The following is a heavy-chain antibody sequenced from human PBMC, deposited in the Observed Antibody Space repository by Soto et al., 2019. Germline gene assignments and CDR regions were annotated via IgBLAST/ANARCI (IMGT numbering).Heavy chain of an antibody. D-gene: IGHD6-19*01. V-gene: IGHV1-46*01. Sequence: ASVKVSCKASGYTFTSYYMHWVRQAPGQGLEWMGIINPSGGSTSYAQKFQGRVTMTRDTSTSTVHMELSSLRSEDTAVYYCARDRRGGGLYVSWGQGTLVTVSS. CDR3: ARDRRGGGLYVS. CDR2: INPSGGST. CDR1: GYTFTSYY. J-gene: IGHJ5*02.